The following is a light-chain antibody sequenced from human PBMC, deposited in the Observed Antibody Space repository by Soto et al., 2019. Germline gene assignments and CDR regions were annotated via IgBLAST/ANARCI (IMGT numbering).Light chain of an antibody. J-gene: IGKJ5*01. CDR1: QSVSSY. V-gene: IGKV3-11*01. CDR2: DAS. Sequence: ESVWTKSTNPLSFSPGERATLSCRARQSVSSYLAWYQQKPGPAPRLLTYDASNRATGIPARFSGSGSGTDFTLTISCLEPEDFAVYYCQQRSNWPITFGQGTRLEIK. CDR3: QQRSNWPIT.